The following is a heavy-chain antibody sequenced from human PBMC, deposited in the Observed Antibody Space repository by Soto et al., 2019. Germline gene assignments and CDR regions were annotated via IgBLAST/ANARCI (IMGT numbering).Heavy chain of an antibody. D-gene: IGHD2-2*01. CDR3: TVRSQLLRYYYYYGMDV. V-gene: IGHV1-69*13. CDR2: IIPIFGTA. CDR1: GGTFSSYA. Sequence: ASVQVSCKASGGTFSSYAISWVRQAPGQGLEWMGGIIPIFGTANYAQKFQGRVTITADESTSTAYMELSSLRSEDTAVYYCTVRSQLLRYYYYYGMDVWGQGTTVTVSS. J-gene: IGHJ6*02.